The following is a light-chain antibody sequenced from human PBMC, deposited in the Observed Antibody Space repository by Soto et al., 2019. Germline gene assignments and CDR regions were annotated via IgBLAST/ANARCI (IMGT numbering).Light chain of an antibody. CDR3: QQYGSSPIT. CDR1: QSVSSIY. J-gene: IGKJ5*01. V-gene: IGKV3-20*01. Sequence: EVVMRQSPATLSVSPGEGATLSCRASQSVSSIYLAWYQQKPGQAPSLLIYATSSRATGIPDRFSGSGSGTDFSLTISRLEPEDFAVYYCQQYGSSPITFGQGTRLDIK. CDR2: ATS.